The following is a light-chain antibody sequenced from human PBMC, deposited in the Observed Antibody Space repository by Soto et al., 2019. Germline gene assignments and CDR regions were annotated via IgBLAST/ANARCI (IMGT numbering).Light chain of an antibody. Sequence: EIVLTHSPATLSLSPGERATLSCRASQSISRTLAWYQQKSGQPPRLLIYDASTRATGVPARFSGSGSGTEFTLTISSLQAEDFAAYYCQQHNNWPPTFGGGTKVDIK. V-gene: IGKV3D-15*01. CDR2: DAS. CDR1: QSISRT. J-gene: IGKJ4*01. CDR3: QQHNNWPPT.